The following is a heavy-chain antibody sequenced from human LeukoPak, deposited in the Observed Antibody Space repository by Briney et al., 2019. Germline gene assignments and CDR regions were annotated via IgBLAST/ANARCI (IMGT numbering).Heavy chain of an antibody. CDR1: GFTFSSYG. D-gene: IGHD2-15*01. J-gene: IGHJ5*02. CDR2: IRYDGRNK. V-gene: IGHV3-30*02. Sequence: GGSLRLSCAASGFTFSSYGMHWVRQAPGKGLEWVAFIRYDGRNKYYADSVKGRFTISRDNSKNTLYLQMNSLRAEDTAVYYCALLLVADLLDPWGQGTLVTVSS. CDR3: ALLLVADLLDP.